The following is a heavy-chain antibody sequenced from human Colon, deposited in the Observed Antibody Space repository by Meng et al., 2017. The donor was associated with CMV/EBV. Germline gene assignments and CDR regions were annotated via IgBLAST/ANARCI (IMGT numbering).Heavy chain of an antibody. J-gene: IGHJ4*02. CDR1: GFTFSTYD. V-gene: IGHV3-13*01. CDR3: ARARSPTHFDY. CDR2: IGTVGDT. Sequence: GGSLKISCTASGFTFSTYDFHWVRQPTGKGLEWVSSIGTVGDTYSIGSVKGRFIISREDAKNSVYLQMNGLRDGDTGLYYCARARSPTHFDYWGQGALVTVSS.